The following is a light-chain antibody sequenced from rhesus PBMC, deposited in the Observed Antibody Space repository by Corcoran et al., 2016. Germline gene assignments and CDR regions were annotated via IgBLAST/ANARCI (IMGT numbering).Light chain of an antibody. V-gene: IGKV1-36*01. CDR3: LQYNSKPWT. J-gene: IGKJ1*01. CDR2: AAS. CDR1: QGISNY. Sequence: DIQMTQSPSSLSASIGDRVTITCRASQGISNYLSWYQQKPGKAPKRLIYAASSLESGVPARFSGSGSGTEFTLTISSLQPEDFAAYYCLQYNSKPWTFGQGTKVEIK.